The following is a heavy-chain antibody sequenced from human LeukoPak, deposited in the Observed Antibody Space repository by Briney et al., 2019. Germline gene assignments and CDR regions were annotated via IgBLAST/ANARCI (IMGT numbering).Heavy chain of an antibody. CDR1: GFTFSDYY. V-gene: IGHV3-23*01. J-gene: IGHJ4*02. Sequence: PGGSLRLSCAASGFTFSDYYMSWIRQAPGKGLEWVSAISGSGGSTYYADSVKGRFTISRDNSKNTLYLQMNSLRAEDTAVYYCAKVRTYGDLSYWGQGTLVTVSS. D-gene: IGHD4-17*01. CDR2: ISGSGGST. CDR3: AKVRTYGDLSY.